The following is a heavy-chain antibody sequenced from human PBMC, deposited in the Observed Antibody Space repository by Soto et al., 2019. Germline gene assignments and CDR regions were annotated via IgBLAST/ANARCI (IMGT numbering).Heavy chain of an antibody. V-gene: IGHV1-69*01. Sequence: QVQLVQSGAEVKRPGSSVKVSCEASGGTFSSLGFTWVRQAPGQGLEWMGGIIPISGRTTFAPKFLGRVTITPGASTRTTYMELTALTTYDTAIYYRAARGTQGRWLEFADYWGQGTLVTVSS. D-gene: IGHD5-12*01. CDR3: AARGTQGRWLEFADY. CDR2: IIPISGRT. J-gene: IGHJ4*02. CDR1: GGTFSSLG.